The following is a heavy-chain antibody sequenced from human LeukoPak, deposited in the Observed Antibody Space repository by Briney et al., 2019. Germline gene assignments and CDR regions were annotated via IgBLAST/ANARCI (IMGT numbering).Heavy chain of an antibody. CDR1: GYTFSGYY. V-gene: IGHV1-2*02. Sequence: ASVTVSCKASGYTFSGYYMHWVRQAPGQGLEWMGWINPKSGGTNEAQKFHDRVTMTRDTSIRTACMEVSRLRSDDTAVYYCARSPDILTGENFGYWGQGTLVTVSS. D-gene: IGHD3-9*01. CDR2: INPKSGGT. J-gene: IGHJ4*02. CDR3: ARSPDILTGENFGY.